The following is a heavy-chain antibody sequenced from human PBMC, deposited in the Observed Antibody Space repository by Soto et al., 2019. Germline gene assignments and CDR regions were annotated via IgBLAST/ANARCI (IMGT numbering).Heavy chain of an antibody. CDR3: AKTSEYGVLVQEPIFRDG. Sequence: GGSLILSWASAGVTFSSYGVSLVRPDQGKGLEWVSAISGSGGSTYYADSVKGRFTISRDNSKNTLYLQMNSLRAEDTAVYYCAKTSEYGVLVQEPIFRDGWGKGTTVTVSS. CDR2: ISGSGGST. J-gene: IGHJ6*04. CDR1: GVTFSSYG. D-gene: IGHD4-17*01. V-gene: IGHV3-23*01.